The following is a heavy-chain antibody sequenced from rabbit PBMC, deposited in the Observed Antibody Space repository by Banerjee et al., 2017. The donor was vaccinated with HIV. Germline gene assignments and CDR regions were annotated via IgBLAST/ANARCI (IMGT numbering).Heavy chain of an antibody. CDR1: GFSFSSSYY. Sequence: QSLEESGGDLVKPGASLTLTCTASGFSFSSSYYMCWVRQAPGKGLEWIACIYTISGSTWYATWAKGRFTISKTSSTTVTLQMTSLTAADTATYFCARDSYSDYGNYDLWGPGTLVTVS. CDR3: ARDSYSDYGNYDL. J-gene: IGHJ4*01. D-gene: IGHD2-1*01. CDR2: IYTISGST. V-gene: IGHV1S40*01.